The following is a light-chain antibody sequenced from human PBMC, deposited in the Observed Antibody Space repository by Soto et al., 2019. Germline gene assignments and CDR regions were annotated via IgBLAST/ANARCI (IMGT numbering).Light chain of an antibody. CDR1: QSVSSN. Sequence: EILMTQSPATLSVSPGERATLSCRASQSVSSNLAWYQQKPGQAPRLLIYGASTGATGIPARFSGSGSGAEFTLTISSLQSEDFAVYYCQQYNNWPPGTFGQGTK. CDR2: GAS. CDR3: QQYNNWPPGT. V-gene: IGKV3-15*01. J-gene: IGKJ1*01.